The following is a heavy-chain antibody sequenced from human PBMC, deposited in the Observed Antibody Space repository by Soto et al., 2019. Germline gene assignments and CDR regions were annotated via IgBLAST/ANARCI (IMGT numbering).Heavy chain of an antibody. CDR1: GFSFSDYA. J-gene: IGHJ4*02. D-gene: IGHD6-13*01. Sequence: PGGSLRLSCAASGFSFSDYAMSWVRQAPGKGLEWVSVISESGGSTHYADSVRGRFTVSRDNSKKSLSLRMNSLRDEDTAVYFCAKRSPYSSGWYSPIFDYWGQGALVTVSS. CDR3: AKRSPYSSGWYSPIFDY. V-gene: IGHV3-23*01. CDR2: ISESGGST.